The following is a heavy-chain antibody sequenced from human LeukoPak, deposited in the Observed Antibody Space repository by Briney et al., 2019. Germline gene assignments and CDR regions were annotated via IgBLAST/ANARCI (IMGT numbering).Heavy chain of an antibody. CDR3: ARSGDSPFDY. CDR1: GYTFTGYY. J-gene: IGHJ4*02. V-gene: IGHV1-2*02. Sequence: VASVQFSCKASGYTFTGYYIHWVRQAPGQGLEWMGWINPNSGGTNYAQKFQGRVTMTRDTSISTAYMELSRLRSDDTAVYYCARSGDSPFDYWGQGTLVTVSS. CDR2: INPNSGGT. D-gene: IGHD1-26*01.